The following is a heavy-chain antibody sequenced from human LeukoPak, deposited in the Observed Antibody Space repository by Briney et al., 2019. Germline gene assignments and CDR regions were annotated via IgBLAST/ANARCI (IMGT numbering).Heavy chain of an antibody. J-gene: IGHJ4*02. D-gene: IGHD3-22*01. CDR3: ARDLSIRRGFSGYYPLGY. V-gene: IGHV7-4-1*02. CDR2: INTNTGNP. CDR1: GYTFTSYA. Sequence: ASVKVSCTASGYTFTSYALNWVRQAPGQGLEWMGWINTNTGNPTYAQGFTGRFVFSLDTSVSTAYLQISSLKAEDTAVYYCARDLSIRRGFSGYYPLGYWGQGTLVTVSS.